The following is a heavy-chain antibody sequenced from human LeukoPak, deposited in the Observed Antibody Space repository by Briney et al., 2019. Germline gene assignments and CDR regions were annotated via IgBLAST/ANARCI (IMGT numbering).Heavy chain of an antibody. CDR3: ARVIEARHFDY. D-gene: IGHD6-6*01. CDR1: GFTFSSYA. J-gene: IGHJ4*02. Sequence: GGSLRLSCSASGFTFSSYAMHWVRQAPGKGLEYVSAISSNGGSTYYADSVKGRFTISRDNSKNTMFLQMNSLRDEDTAVYYCARVIEARHFDYWGQGTLVTVSS. CDR2: ISSNGGST. V-gene: IGHV3-64*04.